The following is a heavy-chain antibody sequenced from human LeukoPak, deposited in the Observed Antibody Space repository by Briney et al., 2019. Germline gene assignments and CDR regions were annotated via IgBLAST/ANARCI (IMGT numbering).Heavy chain of an antibody. J-gene: IGHJ4*02. CDR1: GFTFDDYA. CDR3: ARSPKGIAAAGKGYFDY. CDR2: ISRNSGSI. D-gene: IGHD6-13*01. V-gene: IGHV3-9*03. Sequence: GGSLRLSCAASGFTFDDYAMRWVRQAPGKGLEWVSGISRNSGSIGYADSVKGRFTISRDNAKNSLYLQMNSLRAEDMALYYCARSPKGIAAAGKGYFDYWGQGTLVTVSS.